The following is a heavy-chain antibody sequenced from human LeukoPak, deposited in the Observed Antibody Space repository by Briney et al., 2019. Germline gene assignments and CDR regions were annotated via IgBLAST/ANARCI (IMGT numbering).Heavy chain of an antibody. Sequence: PSETLSLTCTVSGGSISSYYWSWIRQPPGKGLGWIGYIYYSGSTNYNPSLKSRVTISVDTSKNQFSLKLSSVTAADTAVYYCARDHHYYDSSGYDAFDIWGQGTMVTVSS. CDR3: ARDHHYYDSSGYDAFDI. D-gene: IGHD3-22*01. J-gene: IGHJ3*02. CDR2: IYYSGST. V-gene: IGHV4-59*01. CDR1: GGSISSYY.